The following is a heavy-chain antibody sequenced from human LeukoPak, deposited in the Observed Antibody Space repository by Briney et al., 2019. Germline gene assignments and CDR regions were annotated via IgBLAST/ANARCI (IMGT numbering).Heavy chain of an antibody. CDR3: ASIGYFYDSSGYRH. Sequence: SQTLSLTCTVSGGSLSRDSCSWSRQPAGRGRGWIGCIYTSGSTTYNTSLKTRVTMSVDTSRTQSSLKLSSVTAADTAVYYCASIGYFYDSSGYRHWGQGTLVTVSS. J-gene: IGHJ4*02. CDR2: IYTSGST. V-gene: IGHV4-4*07. CDR1: GGSLSRDS. D-gene: IGHD3-22*01.